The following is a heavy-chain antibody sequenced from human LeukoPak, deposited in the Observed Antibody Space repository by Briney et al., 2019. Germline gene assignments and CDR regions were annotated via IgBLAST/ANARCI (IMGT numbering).Heavy chain of an antibody. J-gene: IGHJ6*03. V-gene: IGHV3-23*01. CDR2: ISNIATI. Sequence: GGSLRLSCAASGFTFRSYAMTCVRQTPRKRLEWVSEISNIATINYADSVKGRFTMSRDNSKNTLYLQMNSLRAEDTAVYYCAKNGGHPTENYYMDVWGKGTTVTVSS. CDR1: GFTFRSYA. D-gene: IGHD4-17*01. CDR3: AKNGGHPTENYYMDV.